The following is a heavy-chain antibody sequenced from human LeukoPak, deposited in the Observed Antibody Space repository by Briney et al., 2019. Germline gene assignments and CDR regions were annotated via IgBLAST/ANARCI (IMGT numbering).Heavy chain of an antibody. CDR2: INPNSGGT. CDR3: ARAGYCSGGYCYRNWFDP. CDR1: GYTFTGYY. V-gene: IGHV1-2*02. D-gene: IGHD2-15*01. J-gene: IGHJ5*02. Sequence: GASVKVSCKASGYTFTGYYMHWVRRAPGQGLEWMGWINPNSGGTKYAQKFQGRVTMTRDTSISTAYMELSRLRSDDTAVYYCARAGYCSGGYCYRNWFDPWGQGTLVTVSS.